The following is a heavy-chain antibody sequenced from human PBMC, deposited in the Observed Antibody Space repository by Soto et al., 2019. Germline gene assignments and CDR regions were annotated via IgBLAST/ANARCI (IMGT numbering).Heavy chain of an antibody. V-gene: IGHV4-59*01. CDR2: IYYSGST. D-gene: IGHD3-16*01. Sequence: PSETLSLTCTVSGGSISSYYWSWIRQPPGKGLEWIGYIYYSGSTNYNPSLKSRVTISVDTSKNQFSLKLSSVTAADTAVYYCARDGGEYRRVNGMDVWGQGTTVTDSS. J-gene: IGHJ6*02. CDR1: GGSISSYY. CDR3: ARDGGEYRRVNGMDV.